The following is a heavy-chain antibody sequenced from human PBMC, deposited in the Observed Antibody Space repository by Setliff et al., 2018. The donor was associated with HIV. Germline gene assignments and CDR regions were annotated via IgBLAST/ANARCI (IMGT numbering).Heavy chain of an antibody. V-gene: IGHV1-3*01. J-gene: IGHJ4*01. CDR1: GGTFSSYA. CDR2: INVGNGNT. D-gene: IGHD6-13*01. Sequence: ASVKVSCKASGGTFSSYAISWVRQAPGQGLEWMGWINVGNGNTKYSQRFQGRVTITRDTSASAAYMQLNSLRSEDTAVYYCARQFSSSWYVFDYWGQGALVTVSS. CDR3: ARQFSSSWYVFDY.